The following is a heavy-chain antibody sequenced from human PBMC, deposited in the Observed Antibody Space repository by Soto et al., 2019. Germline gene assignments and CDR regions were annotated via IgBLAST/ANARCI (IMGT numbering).Heavy chain of an antibody. J-gene: IGHJ4*02. CDR1: GFTFSSYA. Sequence: QVQLVESGGGVVQPGRSLRLSCATSGFTFSSYAIHWVRQAPGNGLEWVAVISYDGSNKNYADSVKGRFTISRDNSKNTVDLQMNSLRAEDTSVYYCARYGVGVVPAAIRFDYWGQGTLVTVSS. D-gene: IGHD2-2*01. CDR3: ARYGVGVVPAAIRFDY. V-gene: IGHV3-30-3*01. CDR2: ISYDGSNK.